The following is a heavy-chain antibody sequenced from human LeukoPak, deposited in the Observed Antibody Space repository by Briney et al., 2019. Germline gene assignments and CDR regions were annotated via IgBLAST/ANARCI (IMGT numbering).Heavy chain of an antibody. V-gene: IGHV1-69*04. J-gene: IGHJ4*02. D-gene: IGHD6-13*01. CDR2: IIPILGIA. CDR1: GGTFSSYA. Sequence: SVKVSCKASGGTFSSYAISWVRQAPGQGLEWMGRIIPILGIANYAQKFQGRVTITADKSTSTAYMELSSLRSDDTAVYYCARDHRIAAGATSFDYWGQGTLVTVSS. CDR3: ARDHRIAAGATSFDY.